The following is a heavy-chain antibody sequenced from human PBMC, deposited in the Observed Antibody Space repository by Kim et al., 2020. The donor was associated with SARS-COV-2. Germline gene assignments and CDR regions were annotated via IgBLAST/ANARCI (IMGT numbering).Heavy chain of an antibody. J-gene: IGHJ6*02. V-gene: IGHV3-74*01. Sequence: GGSLRLSCAASGFTFSSYWMHWVRQAPGKGLVWVSRVYSDGTTTSYADSVKGRFTISRDNAKNTAYLQMNSLRAEDTAVYFCARDRDWFGLDGWRQGTTV. CDR1: GFTFSSYW. D-gene: IGHD3-9*01. CDR3: ARDRDWFGLDG. CDR2: VYSDGTTT.